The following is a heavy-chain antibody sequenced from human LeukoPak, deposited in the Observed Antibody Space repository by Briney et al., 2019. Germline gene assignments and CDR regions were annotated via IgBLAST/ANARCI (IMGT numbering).Heavy chain of an antibody. D-gene: IGHD6-13*01. CDR3: ARDSSSSWYPVTEYYYCDY. J-gene: IGHJ4*02. CDR1: GGTFSSYA. Sequence: SVKVSCKASGGTFSSYAISWVRQAPGQGLEWMGGIIPIFGTANYAQKFQGRVTITADESTSTAYMELSSLRSEDTAVYYCARDSSSSWYPVTEYYYCDYWGQGTLVTVSS. CDR2: IIPIFGTA. V-gene: IGHV1-69*01.